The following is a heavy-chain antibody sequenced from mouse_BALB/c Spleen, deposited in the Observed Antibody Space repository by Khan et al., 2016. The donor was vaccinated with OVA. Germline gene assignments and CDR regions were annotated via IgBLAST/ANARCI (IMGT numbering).Heavy chain of an antibody. CDR1: GYTFTNYG. D-gene: IGHD2-1*01. CDR2: INTNTGEP. J-gene: IGHJ2*01. Sequence: QIQLVQSGPELKKPGETVKISCKASGYTFTNYGMNWVKQAPGKGLKWMGWINTNTGEPTYAKEFKGRFAFTLETSASTAYLQLNNLKHEDTATYVCARLYDGNYFDDWGQGTTLTVAS. CDR3: ARLYDGNYFDD. V-gene: IGHV9-3*02.